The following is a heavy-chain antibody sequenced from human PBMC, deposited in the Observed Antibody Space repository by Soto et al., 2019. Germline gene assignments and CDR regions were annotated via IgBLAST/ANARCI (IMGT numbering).Heavy chain of an antibody. J-gene: IGHJ6*02. D-gene: IGHD3-16*02. Sequence: QIQLVQSGADVRKPGASVKVSCTASGYTFTTYAMHWVRQAPGQRPEWMGWINVDNGNTKYSQNFQGRVTITRDTSASTAYMELSGLTYGDTGAYFCARDGRYRYGSYSHYGMDVWGQGTTVIVSS. CDR1: GYTFTTYA. CDR2: INVDNGNT. CDR3: ARDGRYRYGSYSHYGMDV. V-gene: IGHV1-3*01.